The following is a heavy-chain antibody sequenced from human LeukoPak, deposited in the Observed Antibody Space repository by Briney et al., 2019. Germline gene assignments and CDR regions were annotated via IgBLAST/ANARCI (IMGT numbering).Heavy chain of an antibody. V-gene: IGHV4-34*01. J-gene: IGHJ5*02. CDR3: ARWPVGYCSRTGCYEVDP. CDR2: INHSGST. CDR1: GGSFSGYY. Sequence: PSETLSLTCAVYGGSFSGYYWSWIRQPPGKGLEWIGEINHSGSTNYNPSLKSRVTTSVDTSKNQFSLRLTSVTAADTAVYYCARWPVGYCSRTGCYEVDPWGQGTLVTVSS. D-gene: IGHD2-2*01.